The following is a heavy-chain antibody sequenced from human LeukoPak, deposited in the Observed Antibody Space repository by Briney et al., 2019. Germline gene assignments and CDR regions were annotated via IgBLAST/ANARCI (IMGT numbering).Heavy chain of an antibody. D-gene: IGHD6-6*01. J-gene: IGHJ4*02. V-gene: IGHV7-4-1*02. CDR2: INTNTGNP. CDR1: GYTFTSYA. Sequence: ASVKVSCKASGYTFTSYAMNWVRQAPGQGLEWLGGINTNTGNPTYAQGFTGRFVFSLDTSVSTAYLQISSLKAEDTGVYYCARTSIASRRLYYFDYWGQGTLVTVSS. CDR3: ARTSIASRRLYYFDY.